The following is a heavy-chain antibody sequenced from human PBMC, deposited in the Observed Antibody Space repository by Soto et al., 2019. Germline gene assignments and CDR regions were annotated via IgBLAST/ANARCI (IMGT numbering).Heavy chain of an antibody. CDR2: INLSGST. V-gene: IGHV4-34*01. D-gene: IGHD2-15*01. CDR1: GGSFSGYY. Sequence: SETLSLTCAVYGGSFSGYYWSWLRQPPGKGLEWIGEINLSGSTNCNPSLKSRVTISVDTSTNQFPLKLNSVTAADTAVYFCARAASYCSDGSCTGGYFDYWGQGTLVTVS. CDR3: ARAASYCSDGSCTGGYFDY. J-gene: IGHJ4*02.